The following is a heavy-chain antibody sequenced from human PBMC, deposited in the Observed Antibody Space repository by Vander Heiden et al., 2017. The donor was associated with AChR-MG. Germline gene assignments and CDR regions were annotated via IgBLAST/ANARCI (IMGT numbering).Heavy chain of an antibody. CDR1: GFTFSSYA. Sequence: EVQLLESGGGLVQPGGSLRLSCAASGFTFSSYAMSWVRQAPGKGLEWVSAISGSGGSTYYADSVKGRFTISRDNSKNTLYLQMNSLRAEDTAVYYCAKDPRRTFGVVIIHAFDIWGQGTMVTVSS. CDR2: ISGSGGST. V-gene: IGHV3-23*01. J-gene: IGHJ3*02. D-gene: IGHD3-3*01. CDR3: AKDPRRTFGVVIIHAFDI.